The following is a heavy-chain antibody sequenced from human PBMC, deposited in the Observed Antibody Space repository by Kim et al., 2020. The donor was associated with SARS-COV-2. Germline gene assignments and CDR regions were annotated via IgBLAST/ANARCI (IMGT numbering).Heavy chain of an antibody. D-gene: IGHD6-19*01. CDR2: VTPSTGNT. V-gene: IGHV1-8*01. Sequence: ASVKVSCKASGYLFSMYDINWVRQASGQGLEWLGWVTPSTGNTGNAQKFQGRVTMTRDISRRTAYMELSNLRSEDTAVYYCARTTSGWPNCVDSWGQGT. J-gene: IGHJ5*01. CDR3: ARTTSGWPNCVDS. CDR1: GYLFSMYD.